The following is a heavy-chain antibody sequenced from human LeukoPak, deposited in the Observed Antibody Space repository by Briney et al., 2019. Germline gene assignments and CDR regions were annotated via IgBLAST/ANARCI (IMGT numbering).Heavy chain of an antibody. CDR3: AGCSGWYMGYSLDD. V-gene: IGHV3-48*03. Sequence: GSLRLSCAVSGFTFSSNVMNWFRQAPGKGLEWVAYTSYSGIILYYADSVKGRFTISRDNSKMLLYLQMSSLRAEDTATYYCAGCSGWYMGYSLDDWGQGTLVTVSS. J-gene: IGHJ4*02. CDR1: GFTFSSNV. D-gene: IGHD6-19*01. CDR2: TSYSGIIL.